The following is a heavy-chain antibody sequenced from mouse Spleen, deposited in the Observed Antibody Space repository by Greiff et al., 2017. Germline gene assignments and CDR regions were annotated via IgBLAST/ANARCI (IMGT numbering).Heavy chain of an antibody. CDR3: TTGAYYRNYFDY. CDR2: IDPENGDT. V-gene: IGHV14-4*01. J-gene: IGHJ2*01. D-gene: IGHD2-12*01. CDR1: GFNIKDDY. Sequence: EVKLMESGADLVRPGASVKLSCTGSGFNIKDDYMHWVKQRPEQGLEWIGWIDPENGDTEYTSKFQGKATITADTSSNTAYLQLSSLTSEDTAVYYCTTGAYYRNYFDYWGQGTTLTVSS.